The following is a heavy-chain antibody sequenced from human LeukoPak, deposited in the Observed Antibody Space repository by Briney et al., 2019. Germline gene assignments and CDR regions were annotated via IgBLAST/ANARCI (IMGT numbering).Heavy chain of an antibody. CDR1: GGSISSSSYY. Sequence: TPSQTLSLTCTVSGGSISSSSYYWGWIRQPPGKGLEWIGSIYYSGSTYYNPSLKSRVTISVDTSKNQFSLKLSSVTAADTAVYYCARHVRSHGGLYSSSSRGPQGYWGQGTLVTVSS. D-gene: IGHD6-6*01. V-gene: IGHV4-39*01. CDR2: IYYSGST. J-gene: IGHJ4*02. CDR3: ARHVRSHGGLYSSSSRGPQGY.